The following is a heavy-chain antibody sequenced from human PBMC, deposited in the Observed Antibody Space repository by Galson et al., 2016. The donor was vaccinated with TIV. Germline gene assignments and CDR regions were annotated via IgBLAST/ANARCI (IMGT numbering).Heavy chain of an antibody. CDR2: ISGSGTST. J-gene: IGHJ3*02. D-gene: IGHD3-10*02. V-gene: IGHV3-23*01. CDR1: GFTFSSYV. Sequence: SLRLSCAASGFTFSSYVMTWVRQAPGKGLEWVSSISGSGTSTYYAESVKGRFTISRDNSKNTLFLQMNSLRVKDTAVYYCAKDYVRVIPGTGTFDIWGQGIMVTVSS. CDR3: AKDYVRVIPGTGTFDI.